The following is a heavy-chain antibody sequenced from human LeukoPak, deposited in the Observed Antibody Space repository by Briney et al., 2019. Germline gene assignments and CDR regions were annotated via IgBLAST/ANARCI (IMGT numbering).Heavy chain of an antibody. V-gene: IGHV3-7*04. Sequence: GGSLRLSCAASGFTFRSYWMSWVGQAPGKGLEWVANMNEDGSVKNYVVSVKGRFTISRDNAKNSLYLQMNSLRAEDTAVYYCAVDKGYNRFDPWGQGTLVTVPS. CDR3: AVDKGYNRFDP. CDR1: GFTFRSYW. J-gene: IGHJ5*02. CDR2: MNEDGSVK.